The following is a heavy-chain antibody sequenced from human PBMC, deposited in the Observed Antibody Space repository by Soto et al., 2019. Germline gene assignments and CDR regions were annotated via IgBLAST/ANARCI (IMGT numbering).Heavy chain of an antibody. V-gene: IGHV3-74*01. CDR1: GFTFSSYW. J-gene: IGHJ4*02. Sequence: EVQLVESGGGLVQPGGSLRLSCAASGFTFSSYWMHWVRQAPGKGLVWVSRINSDGSSTSYADSVKGRFTISRDNAKNTLYLQMNSLRAEDTAVYYCARDPSPYYYDSSGYVDYWGQGTLVTVSS. D-gene: IGHD3-22*01. CDR2: INSDGSST. CDR3: ARDPSPYYYDSSGYVDY.